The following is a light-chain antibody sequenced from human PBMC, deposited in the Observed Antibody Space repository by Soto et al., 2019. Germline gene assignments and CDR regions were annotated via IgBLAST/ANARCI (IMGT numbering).Light chain of an antibody. J-gene: IGLJ1*01. CDR3: CSYAGSSTYV. CDR2: EGS. CDR1: SSDVGSYNL. Sequence: QSVLTQPASVSGSPGQSITISCTGTSSDVGSYNLVSWYQQHPDKAPKLMIYEGSKRHSGVSNRFSGSKSGNTASLTISGLQAEDEADYYCCSYAGSSTYVFGTGTKVTVL. V-gene: IGLV2-23*01.